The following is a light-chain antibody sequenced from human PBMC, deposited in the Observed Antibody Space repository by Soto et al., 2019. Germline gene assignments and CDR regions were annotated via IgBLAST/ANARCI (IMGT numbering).Light chain of an antibody. V-gene: IGLV1-40*01. Sequence: QSVLTQPPSVSGAPGQRVTISCTGSSSNIGAGYDVHWYQQLPGTAPKLLIYGNSNRPSGVPDRISGSKSGTSASLAISGLQDEDEAEYYCQSFDSSLSGWVVGGGTKLTVL. J-gene: IGLJ2*01. CDR1: SSNIGAGYD. CDR3: QSFDSSLSGWV. CDR2: GNS.